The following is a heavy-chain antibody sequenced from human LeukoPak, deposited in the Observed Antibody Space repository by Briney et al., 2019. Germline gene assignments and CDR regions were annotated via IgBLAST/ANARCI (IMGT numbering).Heavy chain of an antibody. D-gene: IGHD3-16*02. CDR2: INPNSGGT. Sequence: VASVKVSCKASGYTFTGYYMHWVRQAPGQGLEWMGWINPNSGGTNYAQKFQGRVTMTRDTSISTAYMELSRLRSDDTAVYYCARLSYDYVWGSYRESSWFDPWGQGTLVTVSS. V-gene: IGHV1-2*02. J-gene: IGHJ5*02. CDR1: GYTFTGYY. CDR3: ARLSYDYVWGSYRESSWFDP.